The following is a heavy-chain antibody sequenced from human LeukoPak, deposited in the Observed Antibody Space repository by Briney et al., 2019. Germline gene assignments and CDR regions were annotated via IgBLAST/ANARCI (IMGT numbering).Heavy chain of an antibody. CDR2: ISSSSSYI. Sequence: GGSLRLSCAASGFTFSSYSMNWVRQAPGKGLEWVSSISSSSSYIYYADSVKGRFTISRDNAKNSLYLQMNSLRAEDTAVDYCAGEDSSGYYLDYWGQGTLVTVSS. V-gene: IGHV3-21*01. CDR1: GFTFSSYS. J-gene: IGHJ4*02. D-gene: IGHD3-22*01. CDR3: AGEDSSGYYLDY.